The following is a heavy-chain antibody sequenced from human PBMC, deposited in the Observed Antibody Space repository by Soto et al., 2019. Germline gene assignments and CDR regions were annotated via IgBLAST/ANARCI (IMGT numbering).Heavy chain of an antibody. D-gene: IGHD2-8*01. CDR2: ARNKVNGYTT. V-gene: IGHV3-72*01. Sequence: PXESLRRSSAASGFTFSDHDMDWVRQAPGKGLEWVGRARNKVNGYTTAYAASVKGRITISRDDSKNSLYLQMNSLKAEDTAVYFCARLMGTAFDLWGQGTLVTVYS. CDR1: GFTFSDHD. CDR3: ARLMGTAFDL. J-gene: IGHJ4*02.